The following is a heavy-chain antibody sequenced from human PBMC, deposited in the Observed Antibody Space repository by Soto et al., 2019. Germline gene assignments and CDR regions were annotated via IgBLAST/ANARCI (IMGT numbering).Heavy chain of an antibody. CDR2: ISSNSAYI. D-gene: IGHD6-13*01. Sequence: GGSLILSCSASGFTFRSFTMNWVRQAPGKGLEWVSTISSNSAYIYYTDALRGRFTISRDNAKNSLHLQMNSLRAEDTAVYYCTRDASRDSSARGWFDPWGPGTLVTVSS. CDR1: GFTFRSFT. J-gene: IGHJ5*02. V-gene: IGHV3-21*01. CDR3: TRDASRDSSARGWFDP.